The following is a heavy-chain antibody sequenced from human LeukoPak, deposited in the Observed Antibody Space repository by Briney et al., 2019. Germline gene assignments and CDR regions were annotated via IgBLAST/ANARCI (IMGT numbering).Heavy chain of an antibody. V-gene: IGHV4-34*01. D-gene: IGHD3-10*01. CDR2: INHSGST. Sequence: SETLSLTCAVYGGSFSGYYWSWIRQPPGKGLEWIGEINHSGSTNYNPSPKSRVTISVDTSKNQFSLKLSSVTAADTAVYYCARGRLLWFGGNWLDPWGHGTLVTVSS. J-gene: IGHJ5*02. CDR3: ARGRLLWFGGNWLDP. CDR1: GGSFSGYY.